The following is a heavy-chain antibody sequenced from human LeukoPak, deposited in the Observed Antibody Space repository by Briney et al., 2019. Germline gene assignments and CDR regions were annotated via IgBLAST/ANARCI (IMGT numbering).Heavy chain of an antibody. CDR3: AELGITMIGGV. Sequence: GGSPRLSCAASGFTFSSYWMSWVRQAPGKGLEWVANIKQDGSEKYYVDSVKGRFTISRDNAKNSLYLQMNSLRAEDTAVYYCAELGITMIGGVWGKGTTVTISS. CDR2: IKQDGSEK. V-gene: IGHV3-7*01. J-gene: IGHJ6*04. CDR1: GFTFSSYW. D-gene: IGHD3-10*02.